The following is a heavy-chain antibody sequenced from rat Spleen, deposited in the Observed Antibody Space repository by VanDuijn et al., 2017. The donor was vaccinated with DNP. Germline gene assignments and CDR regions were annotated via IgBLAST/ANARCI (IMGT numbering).Heavy chain of an antibody. D-gene: IGHD1-11*01. V-gene: IGHV5-31*01. CDR2: ITNTGGST. Sequence: EVQLVESGGGLVQPGRSLKLSCVASGFTFNNYWMTWIRQAPGKGLEWVASITNTGGSTYYPDSVKGRFTISNDNAKSTLYRQMNSLRSEDTATYYCKRGATEGIVSLYVMEAWGQGASVTVSS. CDR3: KRGATEGIVSLYVMEA. J-gene: IGHJ4*01. CDR1: GFTFNNYW.